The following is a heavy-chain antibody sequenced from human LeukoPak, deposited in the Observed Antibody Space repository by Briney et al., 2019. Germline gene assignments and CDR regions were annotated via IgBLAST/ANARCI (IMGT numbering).Heavy chain of an antibody. CDR1: GFTFSSYW. Sequence: GGSLRLSCAASGFTFSSYWMHWVRHAPGKGLVWVSRINTDGSSTSYADSVKGRFTISRDNSKNTLYLQMNSLRAEDTAMYYCARGYPPPSAGFDYWGQGPLVTVSS. CDR2: INTDGSST. CDR3: ARGYPPPSAGFDY. V-gene: IGHV3-74*01. D-gene: IGHD6-13*01. J-gene: IGHJ4*02.